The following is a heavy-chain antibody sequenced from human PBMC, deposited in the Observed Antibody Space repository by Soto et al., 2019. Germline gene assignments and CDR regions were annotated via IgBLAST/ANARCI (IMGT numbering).Heavy chain of an antibody. CDR2: IYYSGST. J-gene: IGHJ6*02. Sequence: SETLSLTCTVSGGSISSSSYYWGWIRQPPGKGLEWIGSIYYSGSTYYNPSLKSRVTISVDTSKNQFSLKLSSVTAADTAVYYCVSGGSGSYYNWYYYYGMDVWGQGTTVTVSS. CDR1: GGSISSSSYY. V-gene: IGHV4-39*01. D-gene: IGHD3-10*01. CDR3: VSGGSGSYYNWYYYYGMDV.